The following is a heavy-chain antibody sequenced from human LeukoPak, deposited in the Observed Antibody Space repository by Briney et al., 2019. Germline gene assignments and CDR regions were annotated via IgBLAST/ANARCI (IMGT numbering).Heavy chain of an antibody. CDR2: IYSGGST. V-gene: IGHV3-53*01. J-gene: IGHJ4*02. D-gene: IGHD3-22*01. CDR3: ARGRGVYYYDSSGYFDY. CDR1: GFTVSSNY. Sequence: PGGSLRLSCAASGFTVSSNYMSWVRQAPGKGLEWVSVIYSGGSTYYADSVKGRFTISGDNSKNTLYLQMNSLRAEDTAVYYCARGRGVYYYDSSGYFDYWGQGTLVTVSS.